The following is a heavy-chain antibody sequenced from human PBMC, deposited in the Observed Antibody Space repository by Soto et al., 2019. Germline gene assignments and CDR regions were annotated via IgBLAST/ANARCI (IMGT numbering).Heavy chain of an antibody. CDR2: ITSSSSYT. J-gene: IGHJ4*02. CDR1: GFTFSDYY. D-gene: IGHD6-25*01. CDR3: ARGRTAAALEGAY. V-gene: IGHV3-11*06. Sequence: QVQLVESGGGLVKPGGSLRLSCAASGFTFSDYYMSWIRQAPGKGLEWVAYITSSSSYTNYADSVKGRFTISRDNAKNSLYLQMSSLRGEDTAVYYCARGRTAAALEGAYWGQGTLVTVSS.